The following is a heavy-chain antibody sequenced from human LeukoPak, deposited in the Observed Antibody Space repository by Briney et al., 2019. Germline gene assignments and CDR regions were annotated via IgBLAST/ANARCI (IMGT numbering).Heavy chain of an antibody. V-gene: IGHV4-59*02. Sequence: SETLSLTCTVSGGSVSSYYWTWIRQPPGKGLEWIGFIYYSGSTNYNPSLKSRVTISVDTSKNQFSLKLSSVTAADTAVYYCARSIAAAGPAYYYGMDVWGQGTTVTVSS. CDR1: GGSVSSYY. J-gene: IGHJ6*02. CDR2: IYYSGST. D-gene: IGHD6-13*01. CDR3: ARSIAAAGPAYYYGMDV.